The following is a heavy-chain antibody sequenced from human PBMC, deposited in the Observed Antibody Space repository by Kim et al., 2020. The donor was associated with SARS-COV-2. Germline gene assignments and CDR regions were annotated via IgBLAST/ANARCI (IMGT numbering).Heavy chain of an antibody. D-gene: IGHD1-7*01. CDR3: ARLRGTGTTRSQSYRYYMDV. CDR2: IDWDDDR. Sequence: SGPTLVNPTQTLTLTCTFSGFSFSTSGMCVSWIRQSPGKALEWLARIDWDDDRYYNKSLKTRLTISKDTSKNQVVLIMTNMDPVDTATYYCARLRGTGTTRSQSYRYYMDVWGKGTMVTVSS. CDR1: GFSFSTSGMC. J-gene: IGHJ6*03. V-gene: IGHV2-70*11.